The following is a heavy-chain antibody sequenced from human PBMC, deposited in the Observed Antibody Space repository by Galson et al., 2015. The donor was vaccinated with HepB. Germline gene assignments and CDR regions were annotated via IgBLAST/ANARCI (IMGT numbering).Heavy chain of an antibody. D-gene: IGHD4-17*01. J-gene: IGHJ6*02. CDR1: GFTFSSYS. Sequence: PLRLSGAASGFTFSSYSRNWVRQAPGEGLECVSSISTSSTYIYYADSVKGRFPFSTDNAKKSLYLQVNSLRAEDPAVYYCARVYGDEQVRYSYGMDVWGQGTTVTVSS. CDR3: ARVYGDEQVRYSYGMDV. V-gene: IGHV3-21*01. CDR2: ISTSSTYI.